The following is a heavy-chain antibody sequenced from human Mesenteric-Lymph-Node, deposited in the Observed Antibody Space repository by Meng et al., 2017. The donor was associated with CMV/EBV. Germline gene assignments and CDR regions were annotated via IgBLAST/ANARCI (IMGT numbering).Heavy chain of an antibody. CDR2: IYYSGST. CDR1: GGSISSGGYY. D-gene: IGHD2-15*01. Sequence: LTCPVSGGSISSGGYYWSWIRQHPGKGLEWIGYIYYSGSTYYNPSLKSRVTISVDTSKNQFSLKLSSVTAADTAVYYCASLRSGGSDYWGQGTLVTVSS. V-gene: IGHV4-31*03. J-gene: IGHJ4*02. CDR3: ASLRSGGSDY.